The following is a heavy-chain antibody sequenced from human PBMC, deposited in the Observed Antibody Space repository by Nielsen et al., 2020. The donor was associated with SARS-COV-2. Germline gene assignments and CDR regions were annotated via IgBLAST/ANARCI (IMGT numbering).Heavy chain of an antibody. CDR3: AKWPSVYYYDSSCIPSDDAFDI. CDR1: GFTFSSYG. D-gene: IGHD3-22*01. J-gene: IGHJ3*02. V-gene: IGHV3-30*18. Sequence: GESLKISCAASGFTFSSYGMHWVRQAPGKGLEWVAVISYDGSNKYYADSVKGRFTISRDNSKNTLYLQMNSLRVEDTAVYYCAKWPSVYYYDSSCIPSDDAFDIWGQGTTVTVSS. CDR2: ISYDGSNK.